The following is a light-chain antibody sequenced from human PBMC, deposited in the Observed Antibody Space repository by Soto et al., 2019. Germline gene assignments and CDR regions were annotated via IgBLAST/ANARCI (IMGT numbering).Light chain of an antibody. CDR3: QQYGSSPGT. V-gene: IGKV3-20*01. J-gene: IGKJ1*01. CDR1: QSVRDRY. CDR2: DTS. Sequence: ELVLTQSPGTLSLSPGERATLSCRASQSVRDRYLAWYQQKPGQAPSLLIYDTSTRATGVPDRFSGSGSGTYIALTISRVEPEDFAIYFCQQYGSSPGTFGQGTKVES.